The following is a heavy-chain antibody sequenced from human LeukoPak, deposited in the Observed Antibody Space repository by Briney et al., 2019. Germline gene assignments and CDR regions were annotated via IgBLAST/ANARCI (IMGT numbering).Heavy chain of an antibody. V-gene: IGHV3-30*02. CDR3: ARTHYFDY. CDR1: GFTFSSYG. Sequence: GGSLRLSCAASGFTFSSYGMHWVRQAPGKGLEWVALIWYDGSNKYYTDSVKGRFTISRDNSKNTLYLQVNSLRAEDTAVYYCARTHYFDYWGQGTLVTVSS. CDR2: IWYDGSNK. J-gene: IGHJ4*02.